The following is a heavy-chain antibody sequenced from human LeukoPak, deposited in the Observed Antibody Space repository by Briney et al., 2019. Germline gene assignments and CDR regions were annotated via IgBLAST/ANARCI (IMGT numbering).Heavy chain of an antibody. CDR3: AKVFANVRNAIDY. CDR2: ISGSGGST. Sequence: PGGSLRLSCAASGFTFSSYAMSWVRQAPGKGLEWVSAISGSGGSTYYADSVKGWFTISRDNSKNTLYLQMNSLRAEDTAVYYCAKVFANVRNAIDYWGQGTLVTVSS. D-gene: IGHD1-1*01. V-gene: IGHV3-23*01. CDR1: GFTFSSYA. J-gene: IGHJ4*02.